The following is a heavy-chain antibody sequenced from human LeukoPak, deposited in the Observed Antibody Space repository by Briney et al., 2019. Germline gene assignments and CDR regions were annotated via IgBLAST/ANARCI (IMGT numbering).Heavy chain of an antibody. CDR2: IYYSGST. CDR1: GGSISSSSYY. D-gene: IGHD3-3*01. CDR3: ARQAYYDFWSGQHDY. J-gene: IGHJ4*02. Sequence: SETLSLTCTVSGGSISSSSYYWGWIRQPPGKGLEWIGSIYYSGSTYYNPSLKSRVTISVDTSKNQFSLKLSSVTAADTAVYYCARQAYYDFWSGQHDYWGQGTLVTVSS. V-gene: IGHV4-39*01.